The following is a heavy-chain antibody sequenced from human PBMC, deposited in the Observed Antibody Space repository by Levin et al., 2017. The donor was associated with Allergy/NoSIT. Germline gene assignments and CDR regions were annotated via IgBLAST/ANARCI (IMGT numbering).Heavy chain of an antibody. CDR2: ISYDGSNK. Sequence: GGSLRLSCAASGFTFSSYGMHWVRQAPGKGLEWVAVISYDGSNKYYADSVKGRFTISRDNSKNTLYLQMNSLRAEDTAVYYCAKDWGDILTGYFNAFDIWGQGTMVTVSS. CDR3: AKDWGDILTGYFNAFDI. J-gene: IGHJ3*02. V-gene: IGHV3-30*18. D-gene: IGHD3-9*01. CDR1: GFTFSSYG.